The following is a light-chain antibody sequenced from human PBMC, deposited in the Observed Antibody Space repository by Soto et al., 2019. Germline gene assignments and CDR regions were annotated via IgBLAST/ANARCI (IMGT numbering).Light chain of an antibody. Sequence: ETVLTQSPGTLSSSPGERATLSCRASQSIGSTYLAWYQQQPGQAPRLLIYDTFSRAIGIPNRFSGSGSGRDFTLTISSLEPEYFAVYRCQQYGNPPWTFGQGTKLEIK. CDR2: DTF. J-gene: IGKJ2*01. V-gene: IGKV3-20*01. CDR3: QQYGNPPWT. CDR1: QSIGSTY.